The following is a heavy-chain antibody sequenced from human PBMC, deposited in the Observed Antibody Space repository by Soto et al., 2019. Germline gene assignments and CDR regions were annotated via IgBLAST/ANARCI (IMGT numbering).Heavy chain of an antibody. CDR2: IYYSGNT. D-gene: IGHD2-15*01. V-gene: IGHV4-59*01. Sequence: PSETLSLTCTVSGDSISGYYWSWIRQPPGKGLQWIGYIYYSGNTNYNPSLKGRVTMSVDTSKNQFSLQVISVTAADTAVYFCAKYRRTDAEGYTFDYWGQGALVTVSS. J-gene: IGHJ4*02. CDR3: AKYRRTDAEGYTFDY. CDR1: GDSISGYY.